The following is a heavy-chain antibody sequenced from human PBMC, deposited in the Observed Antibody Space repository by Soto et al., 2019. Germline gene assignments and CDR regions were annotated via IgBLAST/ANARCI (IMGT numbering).Heavy chain of an antibody. D-gene: IGHD2-15*01. CDR3: ASYRLAPDLSDFDY. Sequence: EVQLVESGGGLVQPGQSLRLSCTGSGFTLGAYAMSWVRQAPGKGLEWVGSIRSRAYGGTTEYAASVKGRFTISRAASKSIAYLQMNSLKTEDTAVYYCASYRLAPDLSDFDYCGQVPLVTVSS. CDR2: IRSRAYGGTT. J-gene: IGHJ4*02. V-gene: IGHV3-49*04. CDR1: GFTLGAYA.